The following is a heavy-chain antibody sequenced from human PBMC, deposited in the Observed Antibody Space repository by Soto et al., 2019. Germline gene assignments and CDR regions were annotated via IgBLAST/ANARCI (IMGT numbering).Heavy chain of an antibody. Sequence: KTGGSLRLSCAASGFTFSSYSMNWVRQAPGKGLEWVSSISSSSSYIYYADSVKGRFTISRDNAKNSLYLQMNSLRAEDTAVYYCARAGPQAYVDTGYLDYWGQGTLVTVSS. J-gene: IGHJ4*02. V-gene: IGHV3-21*01. D-gene: IGHD5-18*01. CDR3: ARAGPQAYVDTGYLDY. CDR1: GFTFSSYS. CDR2: ISSSSSYI.